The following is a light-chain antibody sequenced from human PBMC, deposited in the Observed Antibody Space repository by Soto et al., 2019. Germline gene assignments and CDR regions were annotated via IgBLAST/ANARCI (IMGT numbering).Light chain of an antibody. Sequence: VLTQSPVTLSLSPGERATLSCRASQSFRGLLAWYQQKPGQAPRLLIYDAYNRATGIPPRFSGSGSGTDFTLNISSLEPEDSAVYYCQQRHMWPITFGQGTRLEIK. CDR3: QQRHMWPIT. V-gene: IGKV3-11*01. CDR2: DAY. J-gene: IGKJ5*01. CDR1: QSFRGL.